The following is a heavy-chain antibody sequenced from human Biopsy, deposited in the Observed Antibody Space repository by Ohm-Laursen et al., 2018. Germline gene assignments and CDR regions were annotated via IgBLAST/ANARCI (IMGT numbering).Heavy chain of an antibody. D-gene: IGHD4-17*01. CDR1: GFTLSCYA. Sequence: SLRLSCAASGFTLSCYAMTWFRQAPGKGLEWVSTISGNSDIIYDTDSVKGRFTISRDNSKNTLYLQMNSLRADDTAVYYCVLAAAQTVTHFDYWGQGTLVTVSS. J-gene: IGHJ4*02. CDR2: ISGNSDII. V-gene: IGHV3-23*01. CDR3: VLAAAQTVTHFDY.